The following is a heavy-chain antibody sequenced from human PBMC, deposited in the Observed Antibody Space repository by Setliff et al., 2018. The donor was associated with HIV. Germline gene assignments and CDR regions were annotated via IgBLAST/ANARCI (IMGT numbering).Heavy chain of an antibody. V-gene: IGHV4-59*10. J-gene: IGHJ4*02. D-gene: IGHD7-27*01. CDR3: ARENWAIYYFDY. Sequence: SETLSLTCAVYGGSFNGYSWSWIRQPAGKGLEWIGRVSSRGDTNYNPSLKSRVTMSVDTSKNQFSLKLTSVTAADTAVYYCARENWAIYYFDYWGQGTLVTVSS. CDR2: VSSRGDT. CDR1: GGSFNGYS.